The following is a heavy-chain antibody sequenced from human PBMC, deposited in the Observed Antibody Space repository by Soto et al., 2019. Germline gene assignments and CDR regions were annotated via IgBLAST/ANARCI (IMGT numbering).Heavy chain of an antibody. CDR3: ASLRHDSSGYTDR. D-gene: IGHD3-22*01. Sequence: PGESLKISCKGSGYSFTSYWIGWVRQMPGKGLEWMGIIYPGDSDTRYSPPFQGQVTISADKSISTAYLQWSSLKASDTAMYYCASLRHDSSGYTDRWGQGTLVTVSS. V-gene: IGHV5-51*01. CDR1: GYSFTSYW. J-gene: IGHJ5*02. CDR2: IYPGDSDT.